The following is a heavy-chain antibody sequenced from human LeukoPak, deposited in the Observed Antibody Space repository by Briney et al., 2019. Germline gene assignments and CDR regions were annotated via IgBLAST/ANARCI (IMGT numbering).Heavy chain of an antibody. CDR2: ISPSGGST. Sequence: ASVKVSCKASGCTFTSYYMHWVRQAPGQGLEWMGIISPSGGSTSYAQKFQGRVTMTRDTSTSTVYMELSSLRSEDTAVYYCARDLNKYQLLSWFDPWGQGTLVTVSS. J-gene: IGHJ5*02. V-gene: IGHV1-46*01. CDR3: ARDLNKYQLLSWFDP. CDR1: GCTFTSYY. D-gene: IGHD2-2*01.